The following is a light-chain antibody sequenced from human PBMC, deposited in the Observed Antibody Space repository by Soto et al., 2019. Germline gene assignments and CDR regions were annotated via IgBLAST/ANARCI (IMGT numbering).Light chain of an antibody. CDR2: DNN. CDR3: GTWDSSISARV. J-gene: IGLJ3*02. V-gene: IGLV1-51*01. Sequence: QSVLTQPPSVSAAPGQKVTISCSGSSSNIGNNYVSWYQQLPGTAPKLLIYDNNKRPSGIPDRFSGSKSGTSATLGITGLQTGDEADYYCGTWDSSISARVSGGGTKGTVL. CDR1: SSNIGNNY.